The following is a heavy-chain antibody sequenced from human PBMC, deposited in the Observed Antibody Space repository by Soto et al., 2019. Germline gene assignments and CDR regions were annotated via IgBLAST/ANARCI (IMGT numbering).Heavy chain of an antibody. V-gene: IGHV4-31*03. CDR1: GGSISSGGYY. CDR2: IYYSGST. D-gene: IGHD6-13*01. CDR3: ARSFGVAAAGPFDS. Sequence: QVQLQESGPGLVKPSQTLSLTCTVSGGSISSGGYYWSWIRQHPGKGLEWIGYIYYSGSTYYNPSPKSRVTISVDTSKNQSSLKPSSVTAADTAVYYWARSFGVAAAGPFDSWGQGTLVTVSS. J-gene: IGHJ4*02.